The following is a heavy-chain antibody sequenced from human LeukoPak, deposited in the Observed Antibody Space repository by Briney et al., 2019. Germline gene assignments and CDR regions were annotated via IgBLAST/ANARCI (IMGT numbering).Heavy chain of an antibody. CDR3: ARDRGERYYDSSGYSVDY. Sequence: GGSLRLSCAASGFTFSSYAMSWVRQAPGKGLEWVSTISGRDDSAYYADSVKGRFTISRDNSKNTLYLQVNSLRAEDTAVYYCARDRGERYYDSSGYSVDYWGQGTLVTVSS. CDR2: ISGRDDSA. V-gene: IGHV3-23*01. D-gene: IGHD3-22*01. CDR1: GFTFSSYA. J-gene: IGHJ4*02.